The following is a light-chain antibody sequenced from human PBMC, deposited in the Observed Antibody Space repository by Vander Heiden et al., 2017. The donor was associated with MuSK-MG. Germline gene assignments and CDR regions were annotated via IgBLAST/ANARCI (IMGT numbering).Light chain of an antibody. J-gene: IGLJ1*01. CDR3: CSYISSSTSLYV. Sequence: QSAMHQPASFSCSPGPAITISCAETSRDIGAYNYVSWYQQHPGRAPKLIIYDVTSRPSGSSKRFSGSKSGNTASLTISGLQPEDEAEYFCCSYISSSTSLYVFGTGTKVTVL. CDR2: DVT. V-gene: IGLV2-14*03. CDR1: SRDIGAYNY.